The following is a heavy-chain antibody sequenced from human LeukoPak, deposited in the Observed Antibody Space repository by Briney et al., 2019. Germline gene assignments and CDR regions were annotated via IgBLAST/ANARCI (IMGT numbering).Heavy chain of an antibody. CDR2: IYPGDSDT. D-gene: IGHD2-2*02. CDR3: ARRHRGYCSSTSCYTEYYYDSSGYSPAAFDI. CDR1: GYSFTSYW. V-gene: IGHV5-51*01. J-gene: IGHJ3*02. Sequence: GESLKISCKGSGYSFTSYWIGWVRQLPGKGLEWMGIIYPGDSDTRYSPSFQGQVTISADKSISTAYLQWSSLKASDTAMYYCARRHRGYCSSTSCYTEYYYDSSGYSPAAFDIWGQGTMVTVSS.